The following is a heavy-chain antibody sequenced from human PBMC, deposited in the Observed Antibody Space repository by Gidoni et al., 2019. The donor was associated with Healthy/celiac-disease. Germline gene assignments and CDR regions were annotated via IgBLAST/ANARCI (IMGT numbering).Heavy chain of an antibody. V-gene: IGHV4-31*03. Sequence: QVQLQESGPGLVKPSQTLSLTCTFSGGPISSGGSYWSWIRQHPGKGLEWIGYIYYSGSTYYNPSLKSRVTISVDTSKNQFSLKLSSVTAADTAVYYCARSETLAAAGKKNYYYYYMDVWGKGTTVTVSS. J-gene: IGHJ6*03. D-gene: IGHD6-13*01. CDR2: IYYSGST. CDR1: GGPISSGGSY. CDR3: ARSETLAAAGKKNYYYYYMDV.